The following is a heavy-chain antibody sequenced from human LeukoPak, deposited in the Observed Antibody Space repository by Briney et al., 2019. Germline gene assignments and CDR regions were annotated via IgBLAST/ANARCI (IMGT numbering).Heavy chain of an antibody. CDR3: AKDRVQLVITPRYYGMDV. Sequence: SVKVSCKASGGTFSSYAISWVRQAPGQGLEWMGGIIPIFGTANYAQKFQGRVTITADKSTSTAYMELSSLRSEDTAVYYCAKDRVQLVITPRYYGMDVWGKGTTVTVSS. V-gene: IGHV1-69*06. CDR2: IIPIFGTA. D-gene: IGHD1-1*01. CDR1: GGTFSSYA. J-gene: IGHJ6*04.